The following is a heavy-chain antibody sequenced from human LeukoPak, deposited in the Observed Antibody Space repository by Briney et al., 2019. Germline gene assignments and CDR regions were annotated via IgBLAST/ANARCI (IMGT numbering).Heavy chain of an antibody. Sequence: SVKVSCKASGGTFSSYAISWVRQAPGQGLEWMGGIIPIFGTANYAQKFQGRVTMTRNTSISTAYMELSSLRSEDTAVYYCARKGLRGVRLNWFDPWGQGTLVTVSS. V-gene: IGHV1-69*05. CDR1: GGTFSSYA. CDR2: IIPIFGTA. J-gene: IGHJ5*02. D-gene: IGHD3-10*01. CDR3: ARKGLRGVRLNWFDP.